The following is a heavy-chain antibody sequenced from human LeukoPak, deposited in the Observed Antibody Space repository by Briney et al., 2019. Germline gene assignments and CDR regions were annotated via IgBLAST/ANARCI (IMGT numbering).Heavy chain of an antibody. V-gene: IGHV3-33*01. CDR1: VFIFTFYG. D-gene: IGHD3-16*01. CDR3: TRYADTSGHYSYFDY. J-gene: IGHJ4*02. Sequence: GGSLRLSCATSVFIFTFYGVHWVRQAPGKGLEWVAVTWSGGGSKYYADSVKGRFTVSRDNPKNTVYLELNSLRAEDTAVYFCTRYADTSGHYSYFDYWGQGTLVTVSS. CDR2: TWSGGGSK.